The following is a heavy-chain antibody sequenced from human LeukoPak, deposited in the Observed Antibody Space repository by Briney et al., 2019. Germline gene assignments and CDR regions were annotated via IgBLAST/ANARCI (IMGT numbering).Heavy chain of an antibody. CDR1: GYTFTSYD. J-gene: IGHJ4*02. CDR2: IIPIFGTA. D-gene: IGHD3-9*01. Sequence: SVKVSCKASGYTFTSYDINWVRQATGQGLEWMGGIIPIFGTANYAQKFQGRVTITADESTSTAYMELSSLRSEDTAVYYCARSGGDFDWFFDYWGQGTLVTVSS. V-gene: IGHV1-69*13. CDR3: ARSGGDFDWFFDY.